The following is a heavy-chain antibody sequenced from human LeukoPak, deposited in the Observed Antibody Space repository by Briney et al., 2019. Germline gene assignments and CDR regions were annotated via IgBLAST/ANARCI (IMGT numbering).Heavy chain of an antibody. V-gene: IGHV4-59*01. D-gene: IGHD1-1*01. Sequence: SETLSLTYTVSGGSISSYYWSWIRQPPGKGLEWIGYIYYSGSTTYNPSLKSRVSISVNTSKNQFSLKLSSVTAADTAVYYCARGVAGTGLGGAIDYWGQGTLVTVSS. CDR1: GGSISSYY. J-gene: IGHJ4*02. CDR2: IYYSGST. CDR3: ARGVAGTGLGGAIDY.